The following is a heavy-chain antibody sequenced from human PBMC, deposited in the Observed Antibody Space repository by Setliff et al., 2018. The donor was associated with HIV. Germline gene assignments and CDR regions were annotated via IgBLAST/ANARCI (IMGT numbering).Heavy chain of an antibody. CDR1: GGTFSSYA. D-gene: IGHD3-22*01. J-gene: IGHJ4*02. Sequence: SVKVSCKASGGTFSSYAISWVRQAPGQGLEWMGGIIPIFGTANYAQKFQGRVTITTDESTSTAYMELSSLRSEDTAVYYCARGRRYYDCSGPLVYWGQGTLVTVSS. CDR3: ARGRRYYDCSGPLVY. V-gene: IGHV1-69*05. CDR2: IIPIFGTA.